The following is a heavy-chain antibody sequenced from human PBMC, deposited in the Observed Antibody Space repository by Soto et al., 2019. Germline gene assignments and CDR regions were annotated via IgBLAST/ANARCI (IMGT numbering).Heavy chain of an antibody. CDR1: GGAISSGGYY. V-gene: IGHV4-31*03. Sequence: LALTCTVSGGAISSGGYYLSWIRQHPGKGLEWIGEINHSGSTNYNPSLKSRVTISVDTSKNQFSLKLSSVTAADTAVYYCARDRVRFLEWAPDYYYGMDVWGQGTTVTVSS. CDR2: INHSGST. CDR3: ARDRVRFLEWAPDYYYGMDV. J-gene: IGHJ6*02. D-gene: IGHD3-3*01.